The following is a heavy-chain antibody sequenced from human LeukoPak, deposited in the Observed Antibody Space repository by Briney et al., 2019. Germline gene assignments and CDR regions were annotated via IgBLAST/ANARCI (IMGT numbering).Heavy chain of an antibody. CDR3: ARDRRIQLWDYCFDY. Sequence: PGGSLRLSCAASGFTFSSYSMNWVRQAPGKGLEWVSSISSSSSYIYYADSVKGRFTISRDNAKNSLYLQMNSLRAEDTAVYYCARDRRIQLWDYCFDYWGQGTLVTVSS. D-gene: IGHD5-18*01. CDR2: ISSSSSYI. CDR1: GFTFSSYS. V-gene: IGHV3-21*01. J-gene: IGHJ4*02.